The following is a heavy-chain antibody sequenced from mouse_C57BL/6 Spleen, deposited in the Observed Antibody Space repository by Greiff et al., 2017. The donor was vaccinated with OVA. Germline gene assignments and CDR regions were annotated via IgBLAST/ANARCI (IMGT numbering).Heavy chain of an antibody. V-gene: IGHV5-4*01. Sequence: EVQLVESGGGLVKPGGSLKLSCAASGFTFSSYAMSWVRQTPEKRLEWVATISDGGSYTYYPDNVKGRFTISRDNAKNNLYLQMRHLKSEDTAMYYCAREDGGFDYWGQGTTLTVSS. CDR1: GFTFSSYA. J-gene: IGHJ2*01. CDR2: ISDGGSYT. CDR3: AREDGGFDY.